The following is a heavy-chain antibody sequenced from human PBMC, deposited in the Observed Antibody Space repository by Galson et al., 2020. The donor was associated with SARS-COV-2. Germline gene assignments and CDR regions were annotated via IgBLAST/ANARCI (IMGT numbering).Heavy chain of an antibody. CDR1: GFTFSSYG. J-gene: IGHJ5*02. Sequence: TGGSLRLSCAASGFTFSSYGMHWVRQAPGKGLEWVAVIWYDGSNKYYADSVKGRFTISRDNSKNTLYPQMNSLRAEDTAVYYCARDLGDSSSWYENWFDPWGQGTLVTVSS. D-gene: IGHD6-13*01. CDR3: ARDLGDSSSWYENWFDP. CDR2: IWYDGSNK. V-gene: IGHV3-33*01.